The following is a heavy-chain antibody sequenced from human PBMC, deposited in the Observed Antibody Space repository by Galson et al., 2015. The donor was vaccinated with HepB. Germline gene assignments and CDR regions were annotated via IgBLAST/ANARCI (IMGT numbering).Heavy chain of an antibody. D-gene: IGHD1-26*01. J-gene: IGHJ4*02. V-gene: IGHV4-39*01. CDR3: ARLCLWSYSEGSCLDY. CDR2: IYYSGST. CDR1: GGSISSSSYY. Sequence: LSLTCTVSGGSISSSSYYWGWFRQPPGKGLEWIGSIYYSGSTYYNPSLKSRVTISVDTSKNQFSLKLSSVTAADTAVYYCARLCLWSYSEGSCLDYWGQGTLVTVSS.